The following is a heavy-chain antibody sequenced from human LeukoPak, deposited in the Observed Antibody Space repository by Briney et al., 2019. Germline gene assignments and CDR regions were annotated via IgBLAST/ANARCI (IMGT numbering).Heavy chain of an antibody. CDR3: ARGGYYYDTND. J-gene: IGHJ4*02. CDR1: GGPLSSYY. D-gene: IGHD3-22*01. V-gene: IGHV4-4*07. Sequence: SETLSLTCTVSGGPLSSYYWSWIRHPAGEGLEWIGRTYTSGSINYNPTLKSRLTMPVDTSKNQISLKLSSVAAADTAVYYCARGGYYYDTNDWGQGTLVTVSS. CDR2: TYTSGSI.